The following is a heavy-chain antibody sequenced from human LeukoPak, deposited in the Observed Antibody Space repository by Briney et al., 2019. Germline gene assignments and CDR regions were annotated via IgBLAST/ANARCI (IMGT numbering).Heavy chain of an antibody. V-gene: IGHV3-21*01. D-gene: IGHD3-22*01. CDR1: GFTFSSYS. CDR3: ARDDRVSRLIVVVSTDPHAFDI. Sequence: GGSLRLSCAASGFTFSSYSMNWVRQAPGKGLEWVSSISSSSSYIYYADSVKGRFTISRDNAKNSLYLQMNSLRAEDTAVYYCARDDRVSRLIVVVSTDPHAFDIWGQGTMVTVSS. J-gene: IGHJ3*02. CDR2: ISSSSSYI.